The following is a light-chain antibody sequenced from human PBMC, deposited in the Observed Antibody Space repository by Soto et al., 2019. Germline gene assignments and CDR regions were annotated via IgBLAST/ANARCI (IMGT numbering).Light chain of an antibody. CDR2: KAS. CDR3: QHYNSYSEA. V-gene: IGKV1-5*03. Sequence: EIQMTQSPSTLSGSVGDRVTITCRASQTISSWLAWYQQKPGKATKLLIYKASTLKSGVPSRFSGSGSGTEFTLTISSLQPDDFATYYCQHYNSYSEAFGQRTKADI. J-gene: IGKJ1*01. CDR1: QTISSW.